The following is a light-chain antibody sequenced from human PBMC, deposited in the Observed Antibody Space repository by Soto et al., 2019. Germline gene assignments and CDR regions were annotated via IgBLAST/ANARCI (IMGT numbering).Light chain of an antibody. Sequence: EIVMTQSAATLSVSPGERATLSCRASLSVGSNLAWYQQKPGQAPRLLIYSVSTRANGIPARFSGSGSGAEFTLTITTLQSEDFAIYYCQQYSDWPPYTFGQGTKVDSK. CDR1: LSVGSN. V-gene: IGKV3-15*01. CDR2: SVS. J-gene: IGKJ2*01. CDR3: QQYSDWPPYT.